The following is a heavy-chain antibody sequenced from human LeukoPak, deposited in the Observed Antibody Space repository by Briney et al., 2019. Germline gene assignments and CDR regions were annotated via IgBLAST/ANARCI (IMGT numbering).Heavy chain of an antibody. D-gene: IGHD3-16*02. CDR3: ARGVSFGGVIAYYFDS. CDR1: GYTFTSYD. Sequence: ASVKVSCKASGYTFTSYDINWVRQAPGQGLEWMGWVNPNSGNTGCAQKFQGRVTMTRDTSINTAYMELSSLTSEDTAVYYCARGVSFGGVIAYYFDSWGREPWSPSPQ. CDR2: VNPNSGNT. V-gene: IGHV1-8*01. J-gene: IGHJ4*02.